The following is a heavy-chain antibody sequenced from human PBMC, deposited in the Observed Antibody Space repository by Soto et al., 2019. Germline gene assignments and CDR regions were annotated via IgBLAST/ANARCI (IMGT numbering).Heavy chain of an antibody. Sequence: SGGSLRLSCAASGFTFSSYWMNWVRQAPGKGLEWVSSVTSSPSSMFYADSVKGRFTISRDDAKDSLFLQMNSLRADDTAVYYCAREADFASSGYVLDYWGLGTLVTVSS. D-gene: IGHD3-22*01. CDR2: VTSSPSSM. CDR3: AREADFASSGYVLDY. V-gene: IGHV3-21*01. J-gene: IGHJ4*02. CDR1: GFTFSSYW.